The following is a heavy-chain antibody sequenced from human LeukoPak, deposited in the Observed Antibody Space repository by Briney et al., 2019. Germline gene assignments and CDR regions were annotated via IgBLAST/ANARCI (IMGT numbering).Heavy chain of an antibody. J-gene: IGHJ4*02. CDR3: ARAGYCSGGSCYGLDY. D-gene: IGHD2-15*01. CDR2: IDPNSGGT. Sequence: ASVKVSCKASGYTLTGYYMHWVRQAPGQGLEWMGWIDPNSGGTNYAQKFQGRVTLTRDTSVSTAYMELSRLRSDDTAVYYCARAGYCSGGSCYGLDYGGQGTLASVSS. V-gene: IGHV1-2*02. CDR1: GYTLTGYY.